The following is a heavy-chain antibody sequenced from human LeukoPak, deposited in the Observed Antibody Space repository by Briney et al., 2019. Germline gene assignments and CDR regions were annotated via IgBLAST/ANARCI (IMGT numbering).Heavy chain of an antibody. CDR1: GGTFSSYA. Sequence: ASVKVSCKASGGTFSSYAISWVRQAPGQGREWMGGIIPIFGTANYARKFQGRVTITADESTSTAYMELSSLRSEDTAVYYCARGPYDSSGYYLYSYYFDYWGQGTLVTVSS. V-gene: IGHV1-69*13. CDR2: IIPIFGTA. J-gene: IGHJ4*02. CDR3: ARGPYDSSGYYLYSYYFDY. D-gene: IGHD3-22*01.